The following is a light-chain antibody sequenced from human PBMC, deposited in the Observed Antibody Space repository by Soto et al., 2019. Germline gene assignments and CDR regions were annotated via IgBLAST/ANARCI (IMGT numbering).Light chain of an antibody. CDR1: NIGSKS. CDR2: YDS. V-gene: IGLV3-21*04. J-gene: IGLJ2*01. Sequence: SYELTQPPSGSVAPGKTARITCGGNNIGSKSWHWYQQKPGQAPVLVIYYDSDRPSGIPERFSGSNSGNTATLTISRVEAGDEADYYCQVWDSSSDHPEVFGGGTKLTVL. CDR3: QVWDSSSDHPEV.